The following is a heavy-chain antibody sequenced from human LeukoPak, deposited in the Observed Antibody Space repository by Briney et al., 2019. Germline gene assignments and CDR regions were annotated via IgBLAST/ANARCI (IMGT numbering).Heavy chain of an antibody. CDR2: IIPIFGTA. J-gene: IGHJ4*02. V-gene: IGHV1-69*05. D-gene: IGHD3-22*01. CDR3: ARTYYYDSSGYYFDY. Sequence: ASVKVSXKASGGTFSSYAISWVRQAPGQGLEWMGRIIPIFGTANYAQKFQGRVTITTDESTSTAYMELSSLRSEDTAVYYCARTYYYDSSGYYFDYWGQGTLVTVSS. CDR1: GGTFSSYA.